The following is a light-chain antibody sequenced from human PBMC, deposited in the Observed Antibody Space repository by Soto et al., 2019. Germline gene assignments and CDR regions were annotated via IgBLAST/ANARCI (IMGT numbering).Light chain of an antibody. CDR2: EVT. CDR3: RSFTSRFTFV. CDR1: RSDVGAYNY. Sequence: QSALTQPASVSGSPGQSIAISCTGTRSDVGAYNYVSWYQQHPGKAPKLMISEVTNRPSGVSDRFSGSKSGNTASLTISGLQAEDEADYSCRSFTSRFTFVFGTGTKLTVL. V-gene: IGLV2-14*01. J-gene: IGLJ1*01.